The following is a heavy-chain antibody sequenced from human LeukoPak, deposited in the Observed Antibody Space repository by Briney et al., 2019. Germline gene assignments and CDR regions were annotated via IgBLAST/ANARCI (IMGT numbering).Heavy chain of an antibody. CDR1: GFNFRGYN. CDR3: VRDFAFGFCNTTTCRYPFDS. J-gene: IGHJ4*02. D-gene: IGHD3-16*01. CDR2: MSTSSTYI. Sequence: GGSLRLSCAASGFNFRGYNMDWVRQAPGKGLEWVSSMSTSSTYIYYADSIKGRFTISRDDARSLLYLQMDSLRAEDTAVYYCVRDFAFGFCNTTTCRYPFDSWGQGTLVTVSS. V-gene: IGHV3-21*06.